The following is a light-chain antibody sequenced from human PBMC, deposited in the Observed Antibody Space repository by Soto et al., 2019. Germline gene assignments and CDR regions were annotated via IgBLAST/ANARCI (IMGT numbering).Light chain of an antibody. CDR1: SSDVGGYDY. CDR3: CSHGGRHSYV. CDR2: GVT. Sequence: QSALTQPRSVSGSPGQSVTISCTGTSSDVGGYDYVSWYQQHPGKAPKLLIYGVTKRPSGVPDRFSGSKSGNTASLTISGLQAEDESDYCCSHGGRHSYVFGPGTKLTVL. J-gene: IGLJ1*01. V-gene: IGLV2-11*01.